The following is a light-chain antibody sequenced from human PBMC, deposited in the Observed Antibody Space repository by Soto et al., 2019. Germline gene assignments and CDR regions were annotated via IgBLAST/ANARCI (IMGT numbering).Light chain of an antibody. CDR3: QQYGSAPFT. CDR1: QGIGDT. V-gene: IGKV3-20*01. CDR2: DTS. Sequence: EIVMTQSPATLSVSPGEGATLSCRASQGIGDTLAWYQQKPGQTPRLLIYDTSIRATGIPDRISGSGSGTDFTLTISRLEPEDFAVYYCQQYGSAPFTFGPGTKVDIK. J-gene: IGKJ3*01.